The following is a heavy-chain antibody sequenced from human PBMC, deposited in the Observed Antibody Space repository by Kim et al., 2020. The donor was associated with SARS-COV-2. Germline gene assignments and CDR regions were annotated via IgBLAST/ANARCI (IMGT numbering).Heavy chain of an antibody. V-gene: IGHV3-9*01. J-gene: IGHJ4*02. CDR2: ISWNSGSI. D-gene: IGHD3-10*01. CDR3: AKDVGGGGDYVSY. Sequence: GGSLRLSCAASGFTFDDYAMHWVRQAPGKGLEWVSGISWNSGSIGYADSVKGRFTISRDNAKNSLYLQMNSLRAEDTALYYCAKDVGGGGDYVSYWGQGT. CDR1: GFTFDDYA.